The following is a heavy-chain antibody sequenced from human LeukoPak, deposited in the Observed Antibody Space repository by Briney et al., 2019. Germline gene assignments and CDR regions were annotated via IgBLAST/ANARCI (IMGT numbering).Heavy chain of an antibody. CDR2: ISSSSSYI. CDR3: ARGGKWSPRDRFDP. J-gene: IGHJ5*02. Sequence: GGSLRLSCAASGFTFSSYSMNWVRQAPGKGLEWVLSISSSSSYIYYADSVKGRFTISRDNAKNSLYLQMNSLRAEDTAVYYCARGGKWSPRDRFDPWGQGTLVTVSS. D-gene: IGHD2-8*01. V-gene: IGHV3-21*01. CDR1: GFTFSSYS.